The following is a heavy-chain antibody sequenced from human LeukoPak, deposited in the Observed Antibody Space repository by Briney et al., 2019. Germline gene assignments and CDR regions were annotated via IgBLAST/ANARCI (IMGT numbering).Heavy chain of an antibody. J-gene: IGHJ3*02. CDR2: ISWNSGSI. V-gene: IGHV3-9*01. CDR3: AKDIEEYYYDSSGYSGGAFDI. D-gene: IGHD3-22*01. Sequence: GRSLRLSCAASGFTFDDYAMYWVRQAPGKGLEWVSGISWNSGSIGYADSVKGRFTISRDNAKNSLYLQMNSLRAEDTALYYCAKDIEEYYYDSSGYSGGAFDIWGQGTMVTVSS. CDR1: GFTFDDYA.